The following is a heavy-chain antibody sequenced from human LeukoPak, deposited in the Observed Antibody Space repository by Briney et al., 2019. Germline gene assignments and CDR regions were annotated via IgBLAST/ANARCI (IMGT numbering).Heavy chain of an antibody. CDR3: ARDRARSLDFWSGYFHKGYYYYYMDV. D-gene: IGHD3-3*01. CDR2: ISAYNGNT. V-gene: IGHV1-18*01. Sequence: GASVKVSCKASGYTFTSYGISWVRQAPGQGLEWMGWISAYNGNTNYAQKLQGRVTMTTDTSTSTAYMELRSLRSGDTAVYYCARDRARSLDFWSGYFHKGYYYYYMDVWGKGTTVTVSS. J-gene: IGHJ6*03. CDR1: GYTFTSYG.